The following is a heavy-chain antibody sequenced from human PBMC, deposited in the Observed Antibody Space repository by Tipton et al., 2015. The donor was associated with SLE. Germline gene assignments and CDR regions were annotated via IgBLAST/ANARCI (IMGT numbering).Heavy chain of an antibody. Sequence: TLSLTCAVYGGSFSGYYWSWIRQPPGKGLEWIGEINHRGSTNYNPSLKSRVTISVDTSKNQFSLKLSSVTAADTAVYYCARDRGQRGAFDIWGQGTMVTVSS. J-gene: IGHJ3*02. CDR1: GGSFSGYY. V-gene: IGHV4-34*01. CDR3: ARDRGQRGAFDI. D-gene: IGHD6-25*01. CDR2: INHRGST.